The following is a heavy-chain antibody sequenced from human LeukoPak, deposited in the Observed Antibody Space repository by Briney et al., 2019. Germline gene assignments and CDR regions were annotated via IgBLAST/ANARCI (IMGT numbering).Heavy chain of an antibody. Sequence: GGSLRLSCAASGFTFSSYGMHWVRQAPGKGLEWVAFIRYDGSNKYYADSVKGQFTISRDNSKNTLYLQMNSLRAEDTAVYYCAEGDGGATNYWGQGTLVTVSS. CDR2: IRYDGSNK. D-gene: IGHD3-16*01. CDR1: GFTFSSYG. V-gene: IGHV3-30*02. J-gene: IGHJ4*02. CDR3: AEGDGGATNY.